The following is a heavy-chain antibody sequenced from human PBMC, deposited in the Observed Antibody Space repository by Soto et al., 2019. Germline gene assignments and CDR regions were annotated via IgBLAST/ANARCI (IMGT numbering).Heavy chain of an antibody. V-gene: IGHV4-34*01. CDR2: INHSGST. CDR3: ARVKDLGRYYFDY. CDR1: GGSFSGYH. D-gene: IGHD1-26*01. J-gene: IGHJ4*02. Sequence: NPSETLSLTCAVYGGSFSGYHWSWIRQPPGKGLEWIGEINHSGSTNYNPSLKSRVTISVDTSKNQFSLKLSSVTAADTAVYYCARVKDLGRYYFDYWGQGTLVTVSS.